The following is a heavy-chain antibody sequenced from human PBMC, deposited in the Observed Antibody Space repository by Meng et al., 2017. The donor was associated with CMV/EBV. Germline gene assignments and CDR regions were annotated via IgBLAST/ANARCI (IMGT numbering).Heavy chain of an antibody. CDR3: ARDKSPSDTYLNY. J-gene: IGHJ4*02. CDR1: GFVLSSCD. D-gene: IGHD5-18*01. CDR2: MWYGGTNT. Sequence: GETLKISCAASGFVLSSCDIHWVRLAPGKGLEWVAIMWYGGTNTYYADSVKGRFTISRDICKNTVYLQMNSLRAEDSAIYYCARDKSPSDTYLNYFGLVTPVTVSS. V-gene: IGHV3-33*01.